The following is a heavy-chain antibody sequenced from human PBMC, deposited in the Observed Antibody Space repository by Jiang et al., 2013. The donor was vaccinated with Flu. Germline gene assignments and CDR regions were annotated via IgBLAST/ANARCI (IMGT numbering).Heavy chain of an antibody. D-gene: IGHD1-7*01. CDR3: ARALTGTNQPLDY. V-gene: IGHV3-11*03. CDR1: GFTFSDYY. J-gene: IGHJ4*02. CDR2: ISSSSTYT. Sequence: VQLLESGGGLVKPGGSLRLSCAASGFTFSDYYMSWIRQAPGRGLEWVSYISSSSTYTNYADSLKGRFTISRDNAKNSLYLQMNSLRAEDTAVYYCARALTGTNQPLDYWGQGTLVTVSS.